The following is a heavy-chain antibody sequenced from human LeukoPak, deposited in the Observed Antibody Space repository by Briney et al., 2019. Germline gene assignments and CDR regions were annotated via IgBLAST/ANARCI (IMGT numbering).Heavy chain of an antibody. CDR2: ISSSSSYI. V-gene: IGHV3-21*01. D-gene: IGHD6-6*01. J-gene: IGHJ4*02. CDR3: ARQKRSSSSLECLDY. Sequence: GGSLRLSCAASGFTFSSYSMNWVRQAPGKGLEWVSSISSSSSYIYYADSVKGRFTISRDNAKNSLYLQMNSLRAEDTAVYYCARQKRSSSSLECLDYWGQGTLVTASS. CDR1: GFTFSSYS.